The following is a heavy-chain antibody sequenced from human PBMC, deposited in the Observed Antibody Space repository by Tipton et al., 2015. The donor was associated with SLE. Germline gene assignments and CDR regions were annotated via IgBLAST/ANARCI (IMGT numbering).Heavy chain of an antibody. Sequence: GSLRLSCEGFGFTFSEYYMSWIRQAPGKGLEWVSYISRTSSYSNYADSVMGRFSISRDNAKNSLYLEMNSLRVEDTAVYYCARGKEVPVAGTWGRWFDPWGQGTLVTVSS. CDR2: ISRTSSYS. J-gene: IGHJ5*02. V-gene: IGHV3-11*06. CDR1: GFTFSEYY. D-gene: IGHD6-19*01. CDR3: ARGKEVPVAGTWGRWFDP.